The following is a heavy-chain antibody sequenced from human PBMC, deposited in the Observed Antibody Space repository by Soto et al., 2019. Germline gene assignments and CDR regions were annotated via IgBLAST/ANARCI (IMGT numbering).Heavy chain of an antibody. V-gene: IGHV4-59*12. CDR2: IYHSGST. CDR3: ARAGGLGAVAVDY. D-gene: IGHD6-19*01. Sequence: PSETLSLTCTFSGGSISSYYWSWIRQPPGKGLEWIGYIYHSGSTYYNPSLKSRVTISVDRSKNQFSLKLSSVTAADTAVYYCARAGGLGAVAVDYWGQGTLVTVSS. J-gene: IGHJ4*02. CDR1: GGSISSYY.